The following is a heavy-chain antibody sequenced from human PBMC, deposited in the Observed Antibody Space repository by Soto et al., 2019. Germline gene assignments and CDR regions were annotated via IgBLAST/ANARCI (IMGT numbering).Heavy chain of an antibody. CDR1: GFTFGDYW. CDR3: ARLGLEASVAWFDT. D-gene: IGHD3-3*01. CDR2: MKRDGREK. Sequence: AGGSLRLSCAASGFTFGDYWMSWVRQAPGKGLEWVANMKRDGREKYYAESVKGRFTMSRDNGKNSLSLQMNSLRVEDTAVYYCARLGLEASVAWFDTWGLGTLVTVSS. V-gene: IGHV3-7*01. J-gene: IGHJ5*02.